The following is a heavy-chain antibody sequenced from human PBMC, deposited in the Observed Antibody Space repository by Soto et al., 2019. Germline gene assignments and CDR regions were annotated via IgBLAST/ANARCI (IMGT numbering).Heavy chain of an antibody. D-gene: IGHD2-2*01. Sequence: SETLSLTCTVSGGSISSGDYYWSWIRQPPGKGLEWIGYIYYSGSTYYNPSLKSRVTISVDTSKNQFSLKLSSVTAADTAVYYCARARAIPAAHTSFDYWGQGTQVTVSS. V-gene: IGHV4-30-4*01. CDR1: GGSISSGDYY. CDR3: ARARAIPAAHTSFDY. CDR2: IYYSGST. J-gene: IGHJ4*02.